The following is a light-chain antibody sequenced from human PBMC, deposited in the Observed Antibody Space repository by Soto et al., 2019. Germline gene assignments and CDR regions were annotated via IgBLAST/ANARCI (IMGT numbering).Light chain of an antibody. V-gene: IGLV1-44*01. J-gene: IGLJ1*01. CDR2: SDT. CDR1: SSNIGSNT. Sequence: QSVLTQPPSASGTPGQRVTISCSGSSSNIGSNTVNWYQQLPGTAPKLLIYSDTQRPAGVPDRFSGSKSGTSASLAISGLRSEDEADYSCAAWDDGLSGSYFFGTGTKLP. CDR3: AAWDDGLSGSYF.